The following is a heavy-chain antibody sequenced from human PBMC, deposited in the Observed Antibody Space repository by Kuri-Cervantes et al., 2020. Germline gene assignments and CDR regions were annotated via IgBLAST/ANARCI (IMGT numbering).Heavy chain of an antibody. V-gene: IGHV3-48*01. J-gene: IGHJ3*02. CDR1: GFNLITYS. D-gene: IGHD5-12*01. CDR2: IDSGSYTV. Sequence: GESLKISCVASGFNLITYSMSWVRQAPGKGLEWVSYIDSGSYTVYYADSVKGRFTISRDNAKNSLFLQMNSLRAEDTALYYCAKGRNSGYGFDAFDIWGQGTMVTVSS. CDR3: AKGRNSGYGFDAFDI.